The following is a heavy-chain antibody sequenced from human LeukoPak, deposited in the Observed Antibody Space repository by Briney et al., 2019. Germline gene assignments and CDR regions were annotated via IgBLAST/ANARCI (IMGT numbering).Heavy chain of an antibody. V-gene: IGHV4-59*01. Sequence: SETLSLTCTVSGGSIGSYYWSWIRQPPGRGLEWIGYIYYTGTTTYNPSLKSRVTISLDTSKNQFSLKLTSMTAADTAVYYCARAYSYGLIHDAFDIWGQGTMVTVFS. CDR3: ARAYSYGLIHDAFDI. CDR1: GGSIGSYY. J-gene: IGHJ3*02. D-gene: IGHD5-18*01. CDR2: IYYTGTT.